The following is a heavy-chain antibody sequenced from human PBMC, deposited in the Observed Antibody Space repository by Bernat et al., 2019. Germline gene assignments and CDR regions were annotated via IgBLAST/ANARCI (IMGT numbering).Heavy chain of an antibody. CDR1: GGSISSYY. CDR2: IYYSGST. V-gene: IGHV4-59*01. Sequence: QVQLQESGPGLVKPSETLSLTCTVSGGSISSYYWSWIRQPPGKGLEWIGYIYYSGSTNYNPSLKSRVTISVDTSKNQFSLKLSSVTTADTAVYYCARGGDVHNPFDYWGQGTLVTVSS. CDR3: ARGGDVHNPFDY. J-gene: IGHJ4*02. D-gene: IGHD5-24*01.